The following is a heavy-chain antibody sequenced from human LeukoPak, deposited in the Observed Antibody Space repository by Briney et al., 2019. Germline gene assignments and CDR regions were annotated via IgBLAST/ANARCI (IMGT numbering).Heavy chain of an antibody. CDR3: ARLYRTLRRDFDY. CDR1: GGSIRSY. CDR2: IYYSGST. J-gene: IGHJ4*02. Sequence: SETLSLTCTVSGGSIRSYWSWIRQPPGKGLEWSGSIYYSGSTYYNPSLKGRVNISVDTSKNQFSLKLSSVTAADTAVYYCARLYRTLRRDFDYWGQGTLVTVSS. D-gene: IGHD3-16*02. V-gene: IGHV4-39*01.